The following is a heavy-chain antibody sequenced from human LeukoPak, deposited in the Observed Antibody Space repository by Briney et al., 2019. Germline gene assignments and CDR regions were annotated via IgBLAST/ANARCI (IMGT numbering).Heavy chain of an antibody. CDR1: GYTFTGYY. CDR2: INPNSGGT. D-gene: IGHD6-19*01. J-gene: IGHJ4*02. Sequence: GASLKVSCKASGYTFTGYYMHWVRQTPGQGLEWMGWINPNSGGTNYAQKFQGRVTMTRDTSISTAYMELSRLRSDDTAVYYCAREFVAVAGTFDYWGQGTLVTVSS. CDR3: AREFVAVAGTFDY. V-gene: IGHV1-2*02.